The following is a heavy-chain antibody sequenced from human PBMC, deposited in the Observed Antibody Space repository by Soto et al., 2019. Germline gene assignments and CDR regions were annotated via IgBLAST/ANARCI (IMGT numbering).Heavy chain of an antibody. CDR2: IIPIFGTA. CDR3: SRESGGTTVAFGMDV. D-gene: IGHD4-17*01. J-gene: IGHJ6*02. V-gene: IGHV1-69*01. Sequence: QVQLVQSGAEVKKPGSSVKVSCKASGGTFSSYAISWVRQAPGQGLEWMGGIIPIFGTANYAQKFQGRVTITADESTSTADMELSSLRSEDTAVYYCSRESGGTTVAFGMDVWGQGTKVTVSS. CDR1: GGTFSSYA.